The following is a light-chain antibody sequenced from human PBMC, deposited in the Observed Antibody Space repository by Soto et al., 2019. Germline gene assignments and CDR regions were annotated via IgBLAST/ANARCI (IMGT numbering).Light chain of an antibody. CDR1: QSVSSI. CDR2: GAS. CDR3: QQYKNWHTIT. Sequence: EILMTQSPATLSVSPGETATLSCRASQSVSSILAWYQQKPGQAPRLLIYGASTRATGTPARFSGSGSGTEFTLTISSLKSEDFAVYYCQQYKNWHTITFGHGTRLEIK. J-gene: IGKJ5*01. V-gene: IGKV3-15*01.